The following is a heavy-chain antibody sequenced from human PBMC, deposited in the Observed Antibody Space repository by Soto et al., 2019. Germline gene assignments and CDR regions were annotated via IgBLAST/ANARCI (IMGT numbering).Heavy chain of an antibody. CDR3: AIPGSADLDY. CDR2: IYHSGTT. V-gene: IGHV4-4*02. Sequence: SYTLYLTCAVSGASVSNTDCCGWVRQPPGKGLEWIGEIYHSGTTNCDPSLKSRVTISLDKSKSLFSLTLTSLTAADTAVYYCAIPGSADLDYWGQGTLVTVAS. CDR1: GASVSNTDC. J-gene: IGHJ4*02. D-gene: IGHD2-15*01.